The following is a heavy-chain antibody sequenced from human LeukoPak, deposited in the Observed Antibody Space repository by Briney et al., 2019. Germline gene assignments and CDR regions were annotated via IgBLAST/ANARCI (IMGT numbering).Heavy chain of an antibody. CDR3: ARGKQLVFGPLNSVGEVRRGGPRQNWFDP. V-gene: IGHV4-59*12. CDR1: GGSISTYY. CDR2: MYYTGST. D-gene: IGHD6-6*01. Sequence: SETLSLTCTVSGGSISTYYWSWFRHPPGKGLEWLGYMYYTGSTNYNPSLKSRVTISVDTSKNQFSLKLSSVTAADTAVYYCARGKQLVFGPLNSVGEVRRGGPRQNWFDPWGQGTLVTVSS. J-gene: IGHJ5*02.